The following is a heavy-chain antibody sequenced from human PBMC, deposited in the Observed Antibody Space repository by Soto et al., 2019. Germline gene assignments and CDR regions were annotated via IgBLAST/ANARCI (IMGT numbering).Heavy chain of an antibody. Sequence: QVQLVQSGAEVKKPGASVKVSCKASGDTFTDYYIHWVRQAPGQGLEWMGIVNPSGGHTTYAQHFLGRKTKTRDKSTSTLYMERTSLTSEDTAVYYCARGGHVVVVTAALDYWGQGTLVTVSS. CDR1: GDTFTDYY. CDR3: ARGGHVVVVTAALDY. CDR2: VNPSGGHT. D-gene: IGHD2-21*02. V-gene: IGHV1-46*01. J-gene: IGHJ4*02.